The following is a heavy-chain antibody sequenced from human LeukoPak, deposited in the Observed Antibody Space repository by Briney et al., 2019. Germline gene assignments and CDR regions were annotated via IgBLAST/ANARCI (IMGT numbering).Heavy chain of an antibody. D-gene: IGHD3-3*01. Sequence: GGSLRLSCVVSGFTFSNAWMSWVRQAPGKGLEWVGRIKSNSDGGRTDSAAPVKGRFTISRDDSKNTLYLQVNSLKTEDTGVYYCTTDPQRGYYFDYWGQGTLVTVSS. CDR3: TTDPQRGYYFDY. CDR2: IKSNSDGGRT. CDR1: GFTFSNAW. V-gene: IGHV3-15*01. J-gene: IGHJ4*02.